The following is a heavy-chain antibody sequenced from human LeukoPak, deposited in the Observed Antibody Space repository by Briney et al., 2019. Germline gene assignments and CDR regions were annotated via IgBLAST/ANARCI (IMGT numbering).Heavy chain of an antibody. D-gene: IGHD5-24*01. CDR2: ISGSDSST. CDR1: GFTFSSSA. CDR3: AKSGYNRFDY. Sequence: GGSLRLSCAASGFTFSSSAMGWVRQAPGKGLEWVSTISGSDSSTHYADSVKGRFTISRDDSKNTLYLQMNSLRADDTAVYYCAKSGYNRFDYWGQGTLVTVSS. V-gene: IGHV3-23*01. J-gene: IGHJ4*02.